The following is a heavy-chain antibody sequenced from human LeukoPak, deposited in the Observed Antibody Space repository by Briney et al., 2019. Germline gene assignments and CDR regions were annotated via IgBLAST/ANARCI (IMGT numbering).Heavy chain of an antibody. CDR2: IYYSGST. CDR3: ARGRATVTTALDY. V-gene: IGHV4-31*03. D-gene: IGHD4-17*01. Sequence: SSQTLSLTCTVSGGSISSGGYYWSWIRQHPGKGLEWIGYIYYSGSTYYNPSLKSRVTISVDTPKNQFSLKLSSVTAADTAVYYCARGRATVTTALDYWGQGTLVTVSS. CDR1: GGSISSGGYY. J-gene: IGHJ4*02.